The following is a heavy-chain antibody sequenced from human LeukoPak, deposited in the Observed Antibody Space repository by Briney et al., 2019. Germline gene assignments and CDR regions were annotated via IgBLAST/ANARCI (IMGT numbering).Heavy chain of an antibody. V-gene: IGHV4-34*01. D-gene: IGHD4-17*01. Sequence: PSETLSLTCAVYGGSFSGYYWSWIRQPPGKGLEWIGEINHSGSTNYNPSLKSRVTISVDTSKNQFSLKLSSVTAADTAVYYCARGNYGDSPWGQGTLATVSS. J-gene: IGHJ5*02. CDR2: INHSGST. CDR1: GGSFSGYY. CDR3: ARGNYGDSP.